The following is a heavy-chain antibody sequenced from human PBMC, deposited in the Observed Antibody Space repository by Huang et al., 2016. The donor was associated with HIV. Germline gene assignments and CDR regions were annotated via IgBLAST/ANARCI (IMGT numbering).Heavy chain of an antibody. Sequence: QVQLQQWGGGLLNPSETLSLTCAVYGGSFSGYFWSWIRQPPGKGLEWIGEINHSGRTNYNPSLKSRVTVSLRPSTNQVSLNLSSVTAADTAVYYCARGRLARNPWFDTWGQGTLVTVSS. CDR1: GGSFSGYF. CDR2: INHSGRT. CDR3: ARGRLARNPWFDT. J-gene: IGHJ5*02. V-gene: IGHV4-34*01. D-gene: IGHD2-21*01.